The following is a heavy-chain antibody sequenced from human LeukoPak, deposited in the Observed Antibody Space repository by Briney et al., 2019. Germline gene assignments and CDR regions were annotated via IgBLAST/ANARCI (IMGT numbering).Heavy chain of an antibody. V-gene: IGHV3-11*04. CDR2: ISSSGRTK. Sequence: PGGSLRLSCAASGFTFSDYSMSWFRQAPGKGLEWVSYISSSGRTKYYADSVKGRFTISRDNAKNSLYLQMNSLRAEDTAVYYCARPDCSSTNCYEFDCWGQGTLVTVSS. D-gene: IGHD2-2*01. CDR1: GFTFSDYS. CDR3: ARPDCSSTNCYEFDC. J-gene: IGHJ4*02.